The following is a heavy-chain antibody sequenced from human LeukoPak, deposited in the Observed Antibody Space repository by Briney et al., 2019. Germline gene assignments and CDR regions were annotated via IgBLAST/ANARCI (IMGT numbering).Heavy chain of an antibody. CDR2: IYTGGTT. CDR3: APLGRDASNDIHYK. CDR1: GFTVNSQY. Sequence: GGSLRLSCAASGFTVNSQYMSWVRQAPGKGLEWVSVIYTGGTTHYADSVKGRFTISRDNSKNILFLQMSSLRPEDTAVYYCAPLGRDASNDIHYKWGQGTLVTVSS. D-gene: IGHD5-24*01. J-gene: IGHJ4*02. V-gene: IGHV3-66*01.